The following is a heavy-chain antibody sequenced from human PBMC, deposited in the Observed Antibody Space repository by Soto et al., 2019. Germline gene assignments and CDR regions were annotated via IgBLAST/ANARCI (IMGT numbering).Heavy chain of an antibody. J-gene: IGHJ4*02. CDR2: LRQDGGLK. D-gene: IGHD4-17*01. Sequence: GGSLRLSCAASGFTFTDYWMTWVRQAPGKGLEWVANLRQDGGLKNYVDSVKGRFTISRDNANDLVFLQMSSLRADDTAVYYCASDLPYGYFDYWGQGTLVTVSS. CDR3: ASDLPYGYFDY. V-gene: IGHV3-7*01. CDR1: GFTFTDYW.